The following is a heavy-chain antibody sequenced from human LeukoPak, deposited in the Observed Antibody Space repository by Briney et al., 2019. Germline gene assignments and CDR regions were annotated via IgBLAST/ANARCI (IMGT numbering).Heavy chain of an antibody. J-gene: IGHJ5*02. Sequence: GGSLRLSCAASGFTFSNYAMSWVRQAPGQGLDWVSAISDRGVTAYYADSVKGRFTIPRDNSKNTLYLQMNSLRAEDTAVYYCAKDQHSSSAFDPWGQGTLVTVSS. CDR1: GFTFSNYA. CDR3: AKDQHSSSAFDP. V-gene: IGHV3-23*01. D-gene: IGHD6-6*01. CDR2: ISDRGVTA.